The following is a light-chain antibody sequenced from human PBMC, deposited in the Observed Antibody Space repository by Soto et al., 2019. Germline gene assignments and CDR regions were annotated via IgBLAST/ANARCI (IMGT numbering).Light chain of an antibody. Sequence: QSAPTQPASVSGSPGQSITISCTGTSSDVGGYKHVSWYQQHPGKAPKLMIYEGSKRPSGVSIRFTGSKSGNTASLTISGLQAEDEADDYCCSYAGSSTYVFGIGTKLTVL. J-gene: IGLJ1*01. V-gene: IGLV2-23*01. CDR3: CSYAGSSTYV. CDR2: EGS. CDR1: SSDVGGYKH.